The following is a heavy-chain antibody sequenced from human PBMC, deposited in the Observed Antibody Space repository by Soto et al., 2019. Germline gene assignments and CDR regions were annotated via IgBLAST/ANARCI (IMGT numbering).Heavy chain of an antibody. Sequence: EVQLLESGGGLVQPGGSLRLSCAASGFTFSSYAMSWVRQAPGKGLEWVSAISGSGGSTYYADSVKGRFTISRDNSKNTLYLQMNSLRAEDTAVYYCAKGGLAGRTVTTDLWDYYMDVWGKGTTVTVSS. CDR1: GFTFSSYA. CDR3: AKGGLAGRTVTTDLWDYYMDV. D-gene: IGHD4-4*01. V-gene: IGHV3-23*01. J-gene: IGHJ6*03. CDR2: ISGSGGST.